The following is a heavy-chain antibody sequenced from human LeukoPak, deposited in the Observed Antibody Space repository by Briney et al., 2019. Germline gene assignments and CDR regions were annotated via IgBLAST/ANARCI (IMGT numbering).Heavy chain of an antibody. CDR3: AKVRASGSGWFIDY. J-gene: IGHJ4*02. V-gene: IGHV3-23*01. CDR2: ISGSGGST. Sequence: GGSLRLSCAASGFTFSSYAMSWVRKGPGKGLELVSAISGSGGSTYYADSVKGRFTISRDNSKNTRYLQMNSLRAEDTAVYYCAKVRASGSGWFIDYWGQGTLVTVSS. D-gene: IGHD6-19*01. CDR1: GFTFSSYA.